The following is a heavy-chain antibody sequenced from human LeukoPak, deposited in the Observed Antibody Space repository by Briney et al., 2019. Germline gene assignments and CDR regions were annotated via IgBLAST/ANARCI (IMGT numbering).Heavy chain of an antibody. J-gene: IGHJ4*02. CDR3: TTRSPARYCSDGACYSSADY. Sequence: GGSLRLSCAASGFIFSDAWMNWVRQAPGKGLEWVGHIRSKADGGTPAYIAPVKGRFTISRDDSKDTLYLQMNSLNTEDTAMYYCTTRSPARYCSDGACYSSADYWGQGTLVTVSS. CDR2: IRSKADGGTP. D-gene: IGHD2-15*01. CDR1: GFIFSDAW. V-gene: IGHV3-15*07.